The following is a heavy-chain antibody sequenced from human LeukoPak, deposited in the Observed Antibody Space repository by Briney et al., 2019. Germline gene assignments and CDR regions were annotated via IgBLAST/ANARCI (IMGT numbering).Heavy chain of an antibody. CDR3: ARGVEMATIDY. J-gene: IGHJ4*02. Sequence: ASVKLSCKASGYTFTIYYMHWVRQAPGQGLEWMGIINPSGGSTSYAQKFQGRVTMTRDTSTSTVYMELSSLRSEDTAVYYCARGVEMATIDYWGQGTLVTVSS. V-gene: IGHV1-46*01. CDR2: INPSGGST. D-gene: IGHD5-24*01. CDR1: GYTFTIYY.